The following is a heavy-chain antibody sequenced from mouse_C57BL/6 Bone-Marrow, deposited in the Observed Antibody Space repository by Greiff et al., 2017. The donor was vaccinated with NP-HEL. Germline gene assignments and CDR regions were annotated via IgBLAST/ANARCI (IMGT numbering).Heavy chain of an antibody. CDR2: INPNNGGT. D-gene: IGHD3-2*02. J-gene: IGHJ2*01. V-gene: IGHV1-53*01. CDR1: GYTFTSYW. Sequence: QVQLQQPGTELVKPGASVKLSCKASGYTFTSYWMHWLKQRPGQGLEWIGNINPNNGGTNDNEKFKTKATLTVDKSSSTAYMPLSSLTSEASAVYFCTRVSGCAFVYWRQGTTLTVFS. CDR3: TRVSGCAFVY.